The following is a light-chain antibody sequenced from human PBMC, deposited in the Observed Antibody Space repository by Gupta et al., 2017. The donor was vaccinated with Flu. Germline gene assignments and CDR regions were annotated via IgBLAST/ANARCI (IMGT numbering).Light chain of an antibody. CDR3: CSYAGSYTWV. J-gene: IGLJ3*02. CDR1: SSDFGGYNY. Sequence: TSSDFGGYNYVSWYQQHPGKAPKLMIYDVTKRPSGVPDRFSGSKSGNTASLTISGLQADDEADYYCCSYAGSYTWVFGGGTKLTVL. V-gene: IGLV2-11*01. CDR2: DVT.